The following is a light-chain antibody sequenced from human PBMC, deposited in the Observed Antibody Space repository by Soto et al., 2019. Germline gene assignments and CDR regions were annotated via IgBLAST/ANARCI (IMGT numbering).Light chain of an antibody. V-gene: IGLV2-14*01. CDR1: SSDVGGYNY. J-gene: IGLJ1*01. Sequence: QSALTQPASVSLSPGQSITISCTGTSSDVGGYNYVSWYQHHPGKAPKLMIYEVSNRPSGVSYRFSGSKSGNTASLTISGLQAEDEADYYCNSYTGSGIVFGTGTKVTV. CDR3: NSYTGSGIV. CDR2: EVS.